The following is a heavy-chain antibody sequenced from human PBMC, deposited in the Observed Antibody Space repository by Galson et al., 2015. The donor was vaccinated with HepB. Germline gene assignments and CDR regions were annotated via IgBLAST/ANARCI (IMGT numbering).Heavy chain of an antibody. CDR1: GFILSSYG. J-gene: IGHJ4*02. D-gene: IGHD4-23*01. CDR2: IWYDGSKK. CDR3: ARGRGADYGGNTGHFDY. V-gene: IGHV3-33*01. Sequence: SLLLSCAASGFILSSYGMHWVRQAPGKGLEWVAVIWYDGSKKYYADSVKGRFTISRDNSKSTLYLQMDSLRVEDTAMFYCARGRGADYGGNTGHFDYWGQGTLVTVSS.